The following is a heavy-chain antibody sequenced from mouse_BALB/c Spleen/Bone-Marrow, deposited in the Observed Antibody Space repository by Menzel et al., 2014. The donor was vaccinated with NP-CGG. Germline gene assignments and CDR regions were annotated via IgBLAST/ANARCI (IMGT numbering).Heavy chain of an antibody. CDR2: IYPGDFNT. CDR1: GYTFTNFY. V-gene: IGHV1S56*01. J-gene: IGHJ4*01. Sequence: AQLQQSGLELVKPGASVRISCKASGYTFTNFYIHWVKQRPGQGLEWIGWIYPGDFNTKFNEKFKDKATLTADKSSSTAYMQLSSLTSEDSAVYFCARKSQRAYDSRMYRGPGTSVTVSS. CDR3: ARKSQRAYDSRMY. D-gene: IGHD2-4*01.